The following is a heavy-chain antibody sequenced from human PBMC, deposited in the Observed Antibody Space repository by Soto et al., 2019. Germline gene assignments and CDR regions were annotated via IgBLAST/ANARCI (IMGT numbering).Heavy chain of an antibody. Sequence: GGSLRLSCSASGFTFYGFAVHWVRQAPGKGLECVAAISSNGGSIYYVESVKGRFTISRDNSKSTLYLQMSSLRPEDTAVYYCVKGYGSGTYYVEYFDYWGQGTLVTVSS. CDR2: ISSNGGSI. D-gene: IGHD3-10*01. V-gene: IGHV3-64D*06. J-gene: IGHJ4*02. CDR3: VKGYGSGTYYVEYFDY. CDR1: GFTFYGFA.